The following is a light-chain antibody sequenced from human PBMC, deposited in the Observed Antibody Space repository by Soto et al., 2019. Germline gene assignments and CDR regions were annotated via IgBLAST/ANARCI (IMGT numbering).Light chain of an antibody. CDR3: AACDGRLNGAV. CDR2: RNN. Sequence: QSVLTQPPSASGTPGQRVTISCSGSSTNIGSNTVNWYQQLPGTAPKLLIYRNNQRPSGVPDRFSGSKSGTSASLAISGLQSEDEADSYCAACDGRLNGAVFCRGTKLTVL. V-gene: IGLV1-44*01. CDR1: STNIGSNT. J-gene: IGLJ2*01.